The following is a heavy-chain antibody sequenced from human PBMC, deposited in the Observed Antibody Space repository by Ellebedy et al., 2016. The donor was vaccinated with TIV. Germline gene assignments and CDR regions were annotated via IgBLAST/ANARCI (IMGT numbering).Heavy chain of an antibody. Sequence: GESLKISXAASGFTFSSYAMHWVRQAPGKGLEWVAVISYDGSNKYYADSVKGRFTISRDNAKNSLYLQMNSLRAEDTAVYYCARDEGDGAFDIWGQGTMVTVSS. CDR2: ISYDGSNK. J-gene: IGHJ3*02. V-gene: IGHV3-30-3*01. CDR1: GFTFSSYA. CDR3: ARDEGDGAFDI.